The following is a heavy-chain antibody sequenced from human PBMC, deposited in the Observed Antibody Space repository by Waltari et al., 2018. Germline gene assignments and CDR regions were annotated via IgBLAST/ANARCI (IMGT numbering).Heavy chain of an antibody. V-gene: IGHV3-30*18. D-gene: IGHD5-18*01. CDR2: IWYDGSNK. CDR1: GFTFSSYA. J-gene: IGHJ4*02. Sequence: QVQLVESGGGVVQPGRSLRLSCAASGFTFSSYAIHWVRQAPGKGLELVAVIWYDGSNKYYADSVKGRFTISRDNSKNALYLQMNSLRAEDTAMYYCAKEGGTAMAGYWGQGTLVTVSS. CDR3: AKEGGTAMAGY.